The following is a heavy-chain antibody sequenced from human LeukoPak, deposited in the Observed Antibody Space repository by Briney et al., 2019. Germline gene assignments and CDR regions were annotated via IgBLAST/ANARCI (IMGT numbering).Heavy chain of an antibody. J-gene: IGHJ4*02. Sequence: GGSLRLSCAASGFTFDDYGMSWVRQAPGKGLEWVSGINWNGGSTGYADSVKGRFTISRDNAKNSLYLQMDSLRVEDTALYYCARAIAQLLPFDYWGQGTLVTVSS. D-gene: IGHD2-2*01. CDR1: GFTFDDYG. CDR2: INWNGGST. V-gene: IGHV3-20*04. CDR3: ARAIAQLLPFDY.